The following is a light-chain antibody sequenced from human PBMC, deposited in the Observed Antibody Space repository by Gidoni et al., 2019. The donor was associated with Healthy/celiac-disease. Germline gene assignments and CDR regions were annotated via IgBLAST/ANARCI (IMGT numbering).Light chain of an antibody. CDR1: ALPKKY. J-gene: IGLJ2*01. CDR3: LSADRSGTWV. Sequence: SYELTQPHAGSVSLGQMARITCSGEALPKKYAYGYQHKPYQFPVLVIYKDSERPSGIPERFAGSSSGTIVTLTISGVQAEDEADYYCLSADRSGTWVFGGWTKLTVL. V-gene: IGLV3-16*01. CDR2: KDS.